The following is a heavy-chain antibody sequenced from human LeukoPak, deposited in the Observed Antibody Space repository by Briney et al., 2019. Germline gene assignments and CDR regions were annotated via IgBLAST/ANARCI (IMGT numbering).Heavy chain of an antibody. D-gene: IGHD3-10*01. CDR3: ARDGGYNYGSPYDY. J-gene: IGHJ4*02. CDR2: IKQDGSEK. V-gene: IGHV3-7*01. Sequence: SGGSLRLSCAASGFIFSSYWMSWVRQAPGKGLEWVANIKQDGSEKYYVDSVKGRFTISRDNAKNSLYLQMNSLRAEDTAVYYCARDGGYNYGSPYDYWAQAALVTVSS. CDR1: GFIFSSYW.